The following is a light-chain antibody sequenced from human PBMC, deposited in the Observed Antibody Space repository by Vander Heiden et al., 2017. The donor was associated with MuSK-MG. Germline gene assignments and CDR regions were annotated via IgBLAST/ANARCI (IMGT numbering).Light chain of an antibody. J-gene: IGKJ1*01. Sequence: EVVLTQSPGTLSLSPGATATLSCRASQSISRSNLAWYQHKPGQAPRLLIYSTSSRATGIPDRFSGSGSGTDFTLTITRLDPEDFAIYYCQQYWTSPWTFGQGTKVE. CDR1: QSISRSN. CDR2: STS. CDR3: QQYWTSPWT. V-gene: IGKV3-20*01.